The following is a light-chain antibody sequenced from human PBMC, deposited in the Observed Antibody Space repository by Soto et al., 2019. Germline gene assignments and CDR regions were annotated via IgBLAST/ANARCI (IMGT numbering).Light chain of an antibody. CDR2: TVS. V-gene: IGKV1-12*01. J-gene: IGKJ5*01. Sequence: IQMTQSPSSVSASVGDRVTITCRASQDISTWLAWYQQKPGKAPKSLIYTVSTLQSGVPSRFSGSGSGTDFTLTISSLQPEDFATYDCQQSYSTPFTFGQGTRLEIK. CDR3: QQSYSTPFT. CDR1: QDISTW.